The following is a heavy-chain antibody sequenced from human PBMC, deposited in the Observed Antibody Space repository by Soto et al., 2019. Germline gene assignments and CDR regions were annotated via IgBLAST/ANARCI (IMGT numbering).Heavy chain of an antibody. D-gene: IGHD6-19*01. CDR2: IKQDGSEK. V-gene: IGHV3-7*04. CDR1: GFTFSSYW. CDR3: ARGYSSGWYDLDAFDI. Sequence: GGSLRLSCAASGFTFSSYWMSWVRQAPGKGLEWVATIKQDGSEKYYVDSVKGRFTISRDNAKNSLYLQMNSLRAEDTAVYYCARGYSSGWYDLDAFDIWGQGTMVTVSS. J-gene: IGHJ3*02.